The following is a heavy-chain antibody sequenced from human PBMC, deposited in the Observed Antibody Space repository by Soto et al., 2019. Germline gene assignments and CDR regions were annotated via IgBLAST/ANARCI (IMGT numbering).Heavy chain of an antibody. V-gene: IGHV3-30-3*01. D-gene: IGHD3-9*01. CDR3: ARGTDWLTPPIWAFDI. CDR2: ISYDGSNK. CDR1: GFTFSSYA. J-gene: IGHJ3*02. Sequence: PGGSLRLSCAASGFTFSSYAMHWVRQAPGKGLEWVAVISYDGSNKYYADSVKGRFTISRDNSKNTLYLQMNSLRAEDTAVYYCARGTDWLTPPIWAFDIWGQGTMVTVSS.